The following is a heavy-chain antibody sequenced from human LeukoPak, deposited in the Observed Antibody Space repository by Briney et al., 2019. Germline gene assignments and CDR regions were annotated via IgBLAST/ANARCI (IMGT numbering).Heavy chain of an antibody. Sequence: SETLSLTCTVSGGSISSYYWGWIRQPAGKGLEWIGRIYTSGSTNYNPSLKSRVTMSVDTSKNQFSLKLSSVTAADTAVYYCARDGFFSSGWLGYFDYWGQGTLVTASS. V-gene: IGHV4-4*07. CDR1: GGSISSYY. CDR2: IYTSGST. CDR3: ARDGFFSSGWLGYFDY. D-gene: IGHD6-19*01. J-gene: IGHJ4*02.